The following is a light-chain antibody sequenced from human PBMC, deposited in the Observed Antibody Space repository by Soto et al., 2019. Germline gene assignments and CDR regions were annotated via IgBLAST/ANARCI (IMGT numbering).Light chain of an antibody. J-gene: IGKJ2*01. Sequence: DIQMPPSPSSLSASVGDSVTITCRASQTINKNLNWYQQKPGQAPNLLIYSASDFQSGVPSRFSGSGSGTEFTLTISGLQPEDVATYYCQQSYSTPYTFGQGTKLEIK. CDR3: QQSYSTPYT. CDR1: QTINKN. V-gene: IGKV1-39*01. CDR2: SAS.